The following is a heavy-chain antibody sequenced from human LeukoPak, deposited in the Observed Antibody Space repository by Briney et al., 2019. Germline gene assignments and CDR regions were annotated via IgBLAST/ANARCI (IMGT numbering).Heavy chain of an antibody. CDR2: IRYDGSNK. V-gene: IGHV3-30*02. CDR1: GFTFTSYG. J-gene: IGHJ5*02. Sequence: GGSLRLSCAASGFTFTSYGMHWGRQGPGKGLEWVAFIRYDGSNKYYADSVKGRFTISRDNSKSTLYLQMNSLRAEDTAVYYCATVKSSIAAAGTPLGWFDPWGQGTLVTVSS. D-gene: IGHD6-13*01. CDR3: ATVKSSIAAAGTPLGWFDP.